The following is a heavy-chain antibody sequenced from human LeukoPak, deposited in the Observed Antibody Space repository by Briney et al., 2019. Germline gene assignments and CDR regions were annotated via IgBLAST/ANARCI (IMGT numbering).Heavy chain of an antibody. CDR2: IIPIFGTA. V-gene: IGHV1-69*01. D-gene: IGHD3-3*01. CDR1: GGTFSSYA. J-gene: IGHJ5*02. Sequence: GASVKVSCKASGGTFSSYAISWVRQAPGQGLEWMGGIIPIFGTANYAQKFQGRVTITADESTSTAYMELSSLRSEDTAVYYCARDPYDFWSGYLNWFDPWGQGTLVTVSS. CDR3: ARDPYDFWSGYLNWFDP.